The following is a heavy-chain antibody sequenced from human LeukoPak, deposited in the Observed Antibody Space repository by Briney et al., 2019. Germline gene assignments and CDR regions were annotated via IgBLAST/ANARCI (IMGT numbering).Heavy chain of an antibody. D-gene: IGHD6-19*01. J-gene: IGHJ4*02. CDR1: GGSISSSSYY. Sequence: PSETLSLTCTVSGGSISSSSYYWGWIRQPPGKGLEWIGSIYYSGSTYYNPSLKSRVTISVDTSKNQFSLKLSSVTAADTAVYYCARRGAVAGRYFDYWGQGTLVTVSS. CDR2: IYYSGST. CDR3: ARRGAVAGRYFDY. V-gene: IGHV4-39*07.